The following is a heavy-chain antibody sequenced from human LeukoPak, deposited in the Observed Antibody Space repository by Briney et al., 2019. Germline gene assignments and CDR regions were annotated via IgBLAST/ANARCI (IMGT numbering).Heavy chain of an antibody. Sequence: GGSLRLSCAASGFTFSTYWMHWVRQAPGKGLVWVSRINSDGSSTSYADSVKGRFTISRDSAKNTLYLQMNGLRAEDTAVYYCALTMNTVTLPYWGLGTLVTVSS. CDR1: GFTFSTYW. CDR2: INSDGSST. V-gene: IGHV3-74*01. CDR3: ALTMNTVTLPY. J-gene: IGHJ4*02. D-gene: IGHD4-17*01.